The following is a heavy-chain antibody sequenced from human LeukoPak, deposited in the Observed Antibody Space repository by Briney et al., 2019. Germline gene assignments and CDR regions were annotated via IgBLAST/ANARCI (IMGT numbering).Heavy chain of an antibody. J-gene: IGHJ4*02. V-gene: IGHV3-23*01. D-gene: IGHD2/OR15-2a*01. Sequence: HPGGSLRLSCAASGFTFSSYAMTWVRQAPGKGLEWVSGISESGHSTNYADSVKGRCTMSRDNSKNTLYLQMNSLRAEDTAVYYCAKDASITGRSEVYDYWGQGTLVTVSS. CDR3: AKDASITGRSEVYDY. CDR2: ISESGHST. CDR1: GFTFSSYA.